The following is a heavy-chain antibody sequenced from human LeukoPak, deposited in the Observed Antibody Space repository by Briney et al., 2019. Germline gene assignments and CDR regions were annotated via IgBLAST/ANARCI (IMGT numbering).Heavy chain of an antibody. Sequence: GGSLRLSCVASGFTVSSNYVSWVRQAPGKGLEWVSVIYSGGSTYYADSVKGRFTISRDNSKNTLYLQMNSLRAEDTAVYYCASGSGSYRTPYYYMDVWGTGTTVTVSS. CDR1: GFTVSSNY. V-gene: IGHV3-53*01. CDR3: ASGSGSYRTPYYYMDV. CDR2: IYSGGST. D-gene: IGHD3-10*01. J-gene: IGHJ6*03.